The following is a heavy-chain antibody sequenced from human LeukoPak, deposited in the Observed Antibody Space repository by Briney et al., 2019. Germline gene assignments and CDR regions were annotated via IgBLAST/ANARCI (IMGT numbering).Heavy chain of an antibody. CDR1: GFTFSNYW. CDR2: IKQDGSEK. V-gene: IGHV3-7*01. D-gene: IGHD2-15*01. Sequence: GGSLRLSCAASGFTFSNYWMSWVRQAPGKGLEWVANIKQDGSEKYYVDSVKGRFTISRDYAKNSLYVQMNSLRAEDTAVYYCAGWPIFSDAFHIWGQGTMVTVSS. CDR3: AGWPIFSDAFHI. J-gene: IGHJ3*02.